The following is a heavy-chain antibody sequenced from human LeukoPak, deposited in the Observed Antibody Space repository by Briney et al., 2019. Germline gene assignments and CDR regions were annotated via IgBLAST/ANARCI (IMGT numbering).Heavy chain of an antibody. V-gene: IGHV3-23*01. CDR1: RVTFSSYV. Sequence: PGGSLRLSCAASRVTFSSYVMGWVRQAPGKGLECVSAISGSGRSTYYADSVKGRFTISREDSKNTLYLQMNILRAEDTAVYYCARVSGNIQIWPQPFGDGMDVWGQGTTVTVSS. CDR3: ARVSGNIQIWPQPFGDGMDV. CDR2: ISGSGRST. J-gene: IGHJ6*02. D-gene: IGHD3-10*01.